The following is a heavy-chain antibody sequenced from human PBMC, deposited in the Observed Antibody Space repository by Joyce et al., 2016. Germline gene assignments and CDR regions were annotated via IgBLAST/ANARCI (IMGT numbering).Heavy chain of an antibody. V-gene: IGHV3-48*01. CDR2: IGAAGNIV. CDR3: ARVGDGWFDY. CDR1: GFIFSDYR. Sequence: EVRLVESGGGLVRPGGSLRLSCTASGFIFSDYRMTWARQAPGKGPEFLAFIGAAGNIVHWTDSVKGRSTFSRDNAKNSLDMQINDLRVEDTAVYYCARVGDGWFDYWGRGTLVIVSS. J-gene: IGHJ5*01.